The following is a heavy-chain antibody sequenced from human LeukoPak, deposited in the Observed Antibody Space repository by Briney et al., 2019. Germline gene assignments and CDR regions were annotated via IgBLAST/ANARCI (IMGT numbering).Heavy chain of an antibody. CDR1: GFTFSDYG. D-gene: IGHD2-21*02. CDR2: IWYDGSNK. Sequence: GGSLRLSCAASGFTFSDYGMHWVRQAPGKGLEWVAVIWYDGSNKYYADSVKGRFTVSRDNSENTVHPQMNSLRAEDTAVYYCARGPHIVVVTALDHWGQGTPVTVSS. CDR3: ARGPHIVVVTALDH. V-gene: IGHV3-33*01. J-gene: IGHJ4*02.